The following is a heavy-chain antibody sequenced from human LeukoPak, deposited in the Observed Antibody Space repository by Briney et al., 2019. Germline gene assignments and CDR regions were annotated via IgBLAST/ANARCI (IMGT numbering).Heavy chain of an antibody. J-gene: IGHJ6*02. CDR2: INHSGST. V-gene: IGHV4-34*01. Sequence: SETLSLTCAVYGGSFNDSYWTWIHQPPGKGLEWIGEINHSGSTYYNPSLKSRVTISVDRSKNQFSLKLSSVTAADTAVYYCARAPLYYDSSTYYYYYYGMDVWGQGTTVTVSS. CDR3: ARAPLYYDSSTYYYYYYGMDV. CDR1: GGSFNDSY. D-gene: IGHD3-22*01.